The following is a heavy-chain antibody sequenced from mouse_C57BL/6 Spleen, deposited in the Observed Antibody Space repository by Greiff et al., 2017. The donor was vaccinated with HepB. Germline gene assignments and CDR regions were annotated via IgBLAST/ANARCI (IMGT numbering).Heavy chain of an antibody. Sequence: QVQLQQPGAELVRPGSSVKLSCKASGYTFTSYWMHWVKQSPIQGLEWIGNIDPSDSETHYNQKFKDKATLTVDKSSSTAYMQLSSLTSEDSAVYYCARGGITRRYFDVWGTGTTVTVSS. V-gene: IGHV1-52*01. CDR1: GYTFTSYW. J-gene: IGHJ1*03. D-gene: IGHD1-1*01. CDR3: ARGGITRRYFDV. CDR2: IDPSDSET.